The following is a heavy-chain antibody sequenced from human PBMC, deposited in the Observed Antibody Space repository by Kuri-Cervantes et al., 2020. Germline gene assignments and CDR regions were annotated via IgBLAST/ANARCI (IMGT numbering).Heavy chain of an antibody. Sequence: GESLKISCAASGFIFSNYAMHWVRQAPGKGLEWVAVISYDGTNKYYADSVKGRFTISRDNSKNTLYLQMNSLRAEDTAVYYCARDLGLDYYGSGSLIDYWGQGTLVTVSS. J-gene: IGHJ4*02. CDR1: GFIFSNYA. V-gene: IGHV3-30-3*01. CDR2: ISYDGTNK. D-gene: IGHD3-10*01. CDR3: ARDLGLDYYGSGSLIDY.